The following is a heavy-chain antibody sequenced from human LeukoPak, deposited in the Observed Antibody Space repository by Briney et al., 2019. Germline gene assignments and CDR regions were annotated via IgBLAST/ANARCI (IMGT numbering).Heavy chain of an antibody. CDR3: AKAKWIQLWFIDY. Sequence: PGGSLRLSCAASGFTFSSYAMSWVRQAPGKGLEWVSAISGSGGSTYYADSAKGRFTISRDNSKNTLYLQMNSLRAEDTAVYYCAKAKWIQLWFIDYWGQGTLVTVSS. J-gene: IGHJ4*02. CDR1: GFTFSSYA. CDR2: ISGSGGST. D-gene: IGHD5-18*01. V-gene: IGHV3-23*01.